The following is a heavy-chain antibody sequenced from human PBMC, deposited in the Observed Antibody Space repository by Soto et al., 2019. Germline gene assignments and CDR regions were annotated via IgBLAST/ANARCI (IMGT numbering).Heavy chain of an antibody. CDR2: TYSRSKWYN. V-gene: IGHV6-1*01. CDR1: GDSVSSNTAS. D-gene: IGHD5-12*01. CDR3: AKGDNLGPKTGYAFDP. J-gene: IGHJ5*02. Sequence: SQTLSLTCAISGDSVSSNTASWNWVRQSPSRGLEWLGRTYSRSKWYNDYAVSVKSRTIINPDTSKNQFSLQLNSVTPEDTAVYYCAKGDNLGPKTGYAFDPWGQGILVTVSS.